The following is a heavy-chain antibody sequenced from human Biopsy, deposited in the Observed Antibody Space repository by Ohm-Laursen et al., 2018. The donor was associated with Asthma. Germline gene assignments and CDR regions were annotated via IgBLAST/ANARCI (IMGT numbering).Heavy chain of an antibody. CDR2: ISYDGNHK. CDR1: GFSFDDCA. J-gene: IGHJ4*02. Sequence: SLRLSCSASGFSFDDCAMHWVRQAPGKGLEWVAVISYDGNHKFYEDSVKGRFTISRDNSKNTLYLQMNSLRTEDTAVYYCAKRRGYSGHDNDYWGQGTLVIVSS. CDR3: AKRRGYSGHDNDY. V-gene: IGHV3-30*18. D-gene: IGHD5-12*01.